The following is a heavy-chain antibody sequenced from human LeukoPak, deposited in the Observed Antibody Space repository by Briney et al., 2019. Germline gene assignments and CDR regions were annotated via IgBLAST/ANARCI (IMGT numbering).Heavy chain of an antibody. D-gene: IGHD1-26*01. CDR3: ARGAWGPGGFDY. Sequence: GGSLRLSCAASGFTFSSYAMSWVRQAPGKGLEWVSAISGSGGSTYYADSVKGRFTISRDNAKNSLYLQMNSLRAEDTAVYYCARGAWGPGGFDYWGQGTLVTVSS. CDR2: ISGSGGST. J-gene: IGHJ4*02. CDR1: GFTFSSYA. V-gene: IGHV3-23*01.